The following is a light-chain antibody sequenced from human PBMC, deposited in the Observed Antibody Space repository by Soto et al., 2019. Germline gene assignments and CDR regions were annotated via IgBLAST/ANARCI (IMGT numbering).Light chain of an antibody. J-gene: IGKJ1*01. Sequence: NVLTQSPGTLSLSPGEGATLSCRASQTVSSSYLAWYQQKHGQAPRLLIHAASTRATGIPDRFSGSGSGTDFTLTISRLEPEDFAVYYCQQYANSPQTFGQGTKVDIK. CDR2: AAS. CDR3: QQYANSPQT. V-gene: IGKV3-20*01. CDR1: QTVSSSY.